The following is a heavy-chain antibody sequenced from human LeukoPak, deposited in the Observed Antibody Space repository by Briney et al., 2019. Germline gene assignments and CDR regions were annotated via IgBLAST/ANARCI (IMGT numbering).Heavy chain of an antibody. CDR3: AREAMYSSSWSPDYDAFDI. CDR2: ISSSGSTI. D-gene: IGHD6-13*01. V-gene: IGHV3-11*04. J-gene: IGHJ3*02. Sequence: GGSLRLSCAASGFTFSDYYMSWIRQAPGKGLEWVSYISSSGSTIYYADSVKGRFTISRDNAKNSLYLQMNSLRAEDTAVYYCAREAMYSSSWSPDYDAFDIWGQGTMVTVSS. CDR1: GFTFSDYY.